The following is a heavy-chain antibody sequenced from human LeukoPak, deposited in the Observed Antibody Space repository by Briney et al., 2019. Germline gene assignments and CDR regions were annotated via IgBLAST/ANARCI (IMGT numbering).Heavy chain of an antibody. CDR1: GYTFTGYY. CDR2: INPNSGNT. V-gene: IGHV1-8*02. Sequence: GASVKVSCKASGYTFTGYYMHWVRQAPGQGLEWMGWINPNSGNTGYAQKFQGRVTMTRNTSISTAYMELSSLRSEDTAVYYCARVHPLGDSSGYHLGYWGQGTLVTVSS. CDR3: ARVHPLGDSSGYHLGY. D-gene: IGHD3-22*01. J-gene: IGHJ4*02.